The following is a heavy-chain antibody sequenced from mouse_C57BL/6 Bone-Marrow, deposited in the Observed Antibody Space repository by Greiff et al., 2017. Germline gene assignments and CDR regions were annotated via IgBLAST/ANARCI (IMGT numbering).Heavy chain of an antibody. J-gene: IGHJ2*01. V-gene: IGHV1-82*01. Sequence: QVQLQQSGPELVKPGASVKISCKASGYAFSSSWMNWVKQRPGKGLEWIGRIYPGDGDTNYNGKFKGKATLTADKSSSTAYMQLSSLTSEASAVYFCARTVTTGPDDWGQGTTRTGSS. D-gene: IGHD1-1*01. CDR3: ARTVTTGPDD. CDR2: IYPGDGDT. CDR1: GYAFSSSW.